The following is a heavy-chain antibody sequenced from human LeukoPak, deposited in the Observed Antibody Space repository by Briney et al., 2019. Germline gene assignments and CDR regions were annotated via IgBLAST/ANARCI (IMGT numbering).Heavy chain of an antibody. D-gene: IGHD3-22*01. CDR1: GGSISSGGYY. J-gene: IGHJ4*02. CDR2: IYYSGST. CDR3: ASYRREYYCDSSGTTPPRYFDY. Sequence: PSETLSLTCTVSGGSISSGGYYWSWIRQHPGKGLEWIGYIYYSGSTYYNPSLKSRVTISVDTSKNQFSLKLSSVTAADTAVYYCASYRREYYCDSSGTTPPRYFDYWGQGTLVTVSS. V-gene: IGHV4-31*03.